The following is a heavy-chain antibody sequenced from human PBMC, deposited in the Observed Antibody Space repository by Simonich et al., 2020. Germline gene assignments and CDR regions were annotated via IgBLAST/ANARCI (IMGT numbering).Heavy chain of an antibody. CDR3: ARVRSSSWYWFDP. Sequence: QVQLVQSGAEVKKPGASVKVSCKASGYTFTGYYMHWVRQAPGQGLEWMGRSNPNSGGTNYAQKFQGRVTMTRDTSISTAYMELSRLRSDDTAVYYCARVRSSSWYWFDPWGQGTLVTVSS. V-gene: IGHV1-2*06. D-gene: IGHD6-13*01. CDR1: GYTFTGYY. CDR2: SNPNSGGT. J-gene: IGHJ5*02.